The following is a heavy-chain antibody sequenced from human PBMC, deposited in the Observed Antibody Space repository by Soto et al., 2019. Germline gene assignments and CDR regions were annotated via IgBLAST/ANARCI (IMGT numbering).Heavy chain of an antibody. Sequence: QVQLVESGGGVVQPGRSLRLSCAASGFTFSSYAMHWVRQAPGKGLEWVAVISYDGSNKYYADSVKGRFTISRDNSKNTLYLQMNSLRAEDTAVYYCARDVYDYVWGSYRSKYGMDVWGQGTTVTVSS. CDR2: ISYDGSNK. CDR3: ARDVYDYVWGSYRSKYGMDV. J-gene: IGHJ6*02. V-gene: IGHV3-30-3*01. D-gene: IGHD3-16*02. CDR1: GFTFSSYA.